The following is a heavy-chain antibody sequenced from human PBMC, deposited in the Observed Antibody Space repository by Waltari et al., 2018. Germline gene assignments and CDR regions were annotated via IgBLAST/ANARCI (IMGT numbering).Heavy chain of an antibody. D-gene: IGHD4-17*01. CDR3: ARITTVTTSAFDI. CDR2: INHSGST. Sequence: QVQLQQWGAGLLKTSETLSLTCAVYGGSFSGYYWSWIRQPPGKGLDWIVEINHSGSTNYNPSLKSRVTISVDTSKNQFSLRLSSVTAADTAVYYCARITTVTTSAFDIWGQGTMVTVSS. V-gene: IGHV4-34*01. J-gene: IGHJ3*02. CDR1: GGSFSGYY.